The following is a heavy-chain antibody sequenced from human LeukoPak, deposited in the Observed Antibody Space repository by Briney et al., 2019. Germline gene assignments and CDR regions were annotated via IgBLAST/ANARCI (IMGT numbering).Heavy chain of an antibody. V-gene: IGHV3-20*04. J-gene: IGHJ4*02. CDR1: GFTFDDYG. Sequence: GGSLRLSXAASGFTFDDYGMSWLRQAPGKGLEWVSGINWNGGSTGYADSVKGRFTISRDNAKNSLYLQMNSLRAEDTALYYCARALWNYGSGSYYFDYWGQGTLVTVSS. CDR2: INWNGGST. D-gene: IGHD3-10*01. CDR3: ARALWNYGSGSYYFDY.